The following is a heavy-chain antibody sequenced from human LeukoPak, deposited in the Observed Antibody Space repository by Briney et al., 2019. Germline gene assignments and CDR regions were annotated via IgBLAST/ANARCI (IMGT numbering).Heavy chain of an antibody. D-gene: IGHD6-19*01. CDR3: SSQPAVLDLDC. J-gene: IGHJ4*02. CDR2: IKPDGSGK. CDR1: GFGFSSYW. V-gene: IGHV3-7*01. Sequence: VQPGGSLRLSCAASGFGFSSYWMTWVRQAPGKGLEWVANIKPDGSGKNHVDSVKGRFTISRDNAKDSLYLQMRGLRVEDTAVYYCSSQPAVLDLDCWGQGTLVTVSS.